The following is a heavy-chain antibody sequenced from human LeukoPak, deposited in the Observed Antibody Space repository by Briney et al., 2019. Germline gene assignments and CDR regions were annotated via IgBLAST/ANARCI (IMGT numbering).Heavy chain of an antibody. CDR3: ARPYDSGWTGFEY. D-gene: IGHD6-19*01. V-gene: IGHV5-51*01. Sequence: GESPKISCKGSGYSFPSYWTAWVRQMPGKGLEWMGIIYPGDSDTRYSPSFQGQVTISADKSISTAYLQWSSLKASDTAMYYCARPYDSGWTGFEYCGQGTLVTVSS. CDR2: IYPGDSDT. J-gene: IGHJ4*02. CDR1: GYSFPSYW.